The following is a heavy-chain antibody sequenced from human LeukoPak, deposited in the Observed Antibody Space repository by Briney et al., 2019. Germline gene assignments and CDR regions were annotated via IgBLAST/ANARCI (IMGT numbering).Heavy chain of an antibody. D-gene: IGHD2-21*01. CDR1: GFTFSSYA. CDR2: ISGSGGST. J-gene: IGHJ4*02. CDR3: ATSSDWPYYFHY. Sequence: PGGSLRLSCAASGFTFSSYAMSWVRQAPGKGLEWVSAISGSGGSTYYADSVKGRFIISRDNSKNTVFLEMNNLRAEDAAVYYCATSSDWPYYFHYWGQGTLVTVSS. V-gene: IGHV3-23*01.